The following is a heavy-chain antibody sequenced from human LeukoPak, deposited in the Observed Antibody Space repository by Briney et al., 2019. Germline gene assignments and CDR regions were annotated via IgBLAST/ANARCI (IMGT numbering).Heavy chain of an antibody. V-gene: IGHV1-2*02. D-gene: IGHD3-10*01. J-gene: IGHJ4*02. CDR2: INPNSGGT. CDR1: GYAFTGYY. CDR3: ARDPGYYGSGSQGYFDY. Sequence: ASVKVSCKASGYAFTGYYMHWVRQAPGQGLEGMGWINPNSGGTNYAQKFQGRVTMTRDTSISTAYMELSRLRSDDTAVYYCARDPGYYGSGSQGYFDYWGQGTLVTVSS.